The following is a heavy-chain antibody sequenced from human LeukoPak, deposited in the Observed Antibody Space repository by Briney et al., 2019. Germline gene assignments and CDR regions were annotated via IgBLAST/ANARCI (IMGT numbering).Heavy chain of an antibody. D-gene: IGHD3-10*02. CDR2: ISRSSYYI. J-gene: IGHJ6*04. CDR3: AELGITMIGGV. CDR1: GFTFSSYS. Sequence: PGGSLRLSCAASGFTFSSYSMNWVRQAPGKGLEWVSSISRSSYYIYYTDSVKGRFTISRDNAKNSLYLQMNSLRAEDTAVYYCAELGITMIGGVWGKGTTVTISS. V-gene: IGHV3-21*01.